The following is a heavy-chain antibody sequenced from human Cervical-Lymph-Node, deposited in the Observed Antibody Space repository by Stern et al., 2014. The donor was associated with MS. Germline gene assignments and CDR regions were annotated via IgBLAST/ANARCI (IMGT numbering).Heavy chain of an antibody. Sequence: QLQLQESGSRLVKPSETLSLTCAVSGGSITYAGYSWSWIRQPPGKGLEWIGYIYHSGSTYHNPSLKGPLTLSVDTSKNQFSLTVSSVTAADTAVYYCVRQNAYFYYGMDVWGQGTTVTVSS. CDR2: IYHSGST. J-gene: IGHJ6*02. CDR3: VRQNAYFYYGMDV. V-gene: IGHV4-30-2*01. CDR1: GGSITYAGYS. D-gene: IGHD2/OR15-2a*01.